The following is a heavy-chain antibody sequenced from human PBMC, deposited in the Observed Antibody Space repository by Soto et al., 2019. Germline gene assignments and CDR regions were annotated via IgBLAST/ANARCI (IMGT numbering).Heavy chain of an antibody. CDR3: AREILGASWPPNWFDP. CDR2: IIPIFGTA. Sequence: GASVKVSCKASGGTFSSYAISWVRQAPGQGLEWMGGIIPIFGTANYAQKVQGRVTITADKSTSTAYMELSSLRSEDTAVYYCAREILGASWPPNWFDPRGQGTLVTVSS. CDR1: GGTFSSYA. D-gene: IGHD2-15*01. J-gene: IGHJ5*02. V-gene: IGHV1-69*06.